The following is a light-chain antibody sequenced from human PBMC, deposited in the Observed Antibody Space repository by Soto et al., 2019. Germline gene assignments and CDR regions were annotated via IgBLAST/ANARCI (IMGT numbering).Light chain of an antibody. J-gene: IGKJ1*01. CDR1: QNIRVY. Sequence: DIQMTQSPSSLSAFVGDRVTITCRASQNIRVYLNWFQQKPGKAPKLLISSASNLESGVPSRFSGSVSGTDFTLTISSLQPEDFATYYCQQSYSTPTFGQGTKVQIK. V-gene: IGKV1-39*01. CDR3: QQSYSTPT. CDR2: SAS.